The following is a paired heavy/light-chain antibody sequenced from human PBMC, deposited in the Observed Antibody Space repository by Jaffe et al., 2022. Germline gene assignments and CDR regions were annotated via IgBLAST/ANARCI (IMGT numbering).Light chain of an antibody. CDR1: NIGSKS. CDR2: YDS. CDR3: QVWDSSSDLWV. Sequence: SYVLTQPPSVSVAPGKTARITCGGNNIGSKSVHWYQQKPGQAPVLVIYYDSDRPSGIPERFSGSNSGNTATLTISRVEAGDEADYYCQVWDSSSDLWVFGGGTKLTVL. V-gene: IGLV3-21*04. J-gene: IGLJ3*02.
Heavy chain of an antibody. CDR1: GYSISSGYY. Sequence: QVQLQESGPGLVKPSETLSLTCAVSGYSISSGYYWGWIRQPPGKGLEWIGSIYHSGSTYYNPSLKSRVTISVDTSKNQFSLKLSSVTAADTAVYYCATRGGIRGYSYGAWGYYFDYWGQGTLVTVSS. CDR2: IYHSGST. J-gene: IGHJ4*02. CDR3: ATRGGIRGYSYGAWGYYFDY. V-gene: IGHV4-38-2*01. D-gene: IGHD5-18*01.